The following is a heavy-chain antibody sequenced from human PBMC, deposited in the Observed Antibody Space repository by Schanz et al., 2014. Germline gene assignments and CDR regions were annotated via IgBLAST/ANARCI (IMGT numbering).Heavy chain of an antibody. CDR3: VSQTGSPNY. Sequence: EVQLVESGGGLAQPGGPLRLSCAASGFTLSNYAMSWVRQAPGKGLGLVSALSEGGGGTHYADSVRGRFTISRDNAENTLCLQMNSLRVEDTAVYFCVSQTGSPNYWGQGTLVTVSS. V-gene: IGHV3-23*04. CDR2: LSEGGGGT. CDR1: GFTLSNYA. J-gene: IGHJ4*02. D-gene: IGHD6-13*01.